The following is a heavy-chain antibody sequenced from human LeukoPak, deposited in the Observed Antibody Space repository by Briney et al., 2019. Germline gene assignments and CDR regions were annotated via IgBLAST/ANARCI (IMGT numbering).Heavy chain of an antibody. CDR1: GFTFSSYG. CDR3: ARGAYGSGTYHDFDI. CDR2: IWYDGSNK. J-gene: IGHJ3*02. Sequence: GRSLRLSYAASGFTFSSYGMHWVRQAPGKGLEWVAVIWYDGSNKYYVDSVKGRFTISRDNSKNTLYLQMNSLRAEDTAVYYCARGAYGSGTYHDFDIWGQGTMVTVSS. V-gene: IGHV3-33*01. D-gene: IGHD3-10*01.